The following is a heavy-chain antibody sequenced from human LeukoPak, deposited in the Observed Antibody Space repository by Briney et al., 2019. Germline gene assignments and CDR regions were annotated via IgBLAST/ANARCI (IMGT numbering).Heavy chain of an antibody. J-gene: IGHJ4*02. CDR3: ARLFGYYYGSGSYYKRGFFDY. Sequence: SETLSLTCAVYGGSFSGYYWSWIRQSPGKGLEWIGEINHSGSTNYNPSLKSRVTISVDTSKNQFSLKLSSVTAADTAVYYCARLFGYYYGSGSYYKRGFFDYWGQGALVTVSS. CDR1: GGSFSGYY. D-gene: IGHD3-10*01. V-gene: IGHV4-34*01. CDR2: INHSGST.